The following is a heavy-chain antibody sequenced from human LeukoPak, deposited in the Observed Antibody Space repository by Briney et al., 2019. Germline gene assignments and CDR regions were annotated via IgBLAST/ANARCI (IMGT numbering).Heavy chain of an antibody. CDR3: AKARREVFSPFDY. J-gene: IGHJ4*02. Sequence: GGSLRLSCAASGFTFSSYAMSWVRQAPGKGLEWVPAISGSGGSTYYADSVKGRFTISRDNSKNTLYLQMNSLRAEDTAVYYCAKARREVFSPFDYWGQGTLVTVSS. V-gene: IGHV3-23*01. CDR1: GFTFSSYA. CDR2: ISGSGGST.